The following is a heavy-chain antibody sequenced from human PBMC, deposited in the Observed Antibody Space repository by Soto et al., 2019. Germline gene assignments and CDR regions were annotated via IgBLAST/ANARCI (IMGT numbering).Heavy chain of an antibody. CDR3: AKVALWEQWGSFDY. V-gene: IGHV3-23*01. Sequence: PGGSLTLSCAASGFTFSSYAMSWVRQAPGKGLEWVSAISGSGGSTYYADSVKGRFTISRDNSKNTLYLQMNSVRAEDTAVYYCAKVALWEQWGSFDYWGQGTLVTVSS. CDR1: GFTFSSYA. D-gene: IGHD3-16*01. J-gene: IGHJ4*02. CDR2: ISGSGGST.